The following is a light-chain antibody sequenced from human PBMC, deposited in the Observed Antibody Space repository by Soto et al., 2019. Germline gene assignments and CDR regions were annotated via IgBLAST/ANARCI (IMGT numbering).Light chain of an antibody. Sequence: DIQMTQSPSSLSASVGDRVTITCRASQGIRDDLGWYQQKPGKAPKLLIYKASSLESGVPSRFSGSGSGTEFTLTISSLQPDDFATYYCQQYNSYSTFGQGTKVDI. CDR2: KAS. V-gene: IGKV1-5*03. CDR3: QQYNSYST. CDR1: QGIRDD. J-gene: IGKJ1*01.